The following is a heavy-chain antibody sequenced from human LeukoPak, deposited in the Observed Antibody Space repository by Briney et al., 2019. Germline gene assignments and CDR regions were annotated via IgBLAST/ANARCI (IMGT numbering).Heavy chain of an antibody. CDR1: GDSISSYY. D-gene: IGHD4-23*01. CDR2: IYYNGDS. CDR3: ARTKYGGHSIYYYYLDV. Sequence: SETLSLTCTVSGDSISSYYWSWIRQPPGKGLEYIGHIYYNGDSNYKPSLKSRVTISVDASKSQFSLQLRSVTTADTAVYYCARTKYGGHSIYYYYLDVWGKGTTVTVSS. V-gene: IGHV4-59*01. J-gene: IGHJ6*03.